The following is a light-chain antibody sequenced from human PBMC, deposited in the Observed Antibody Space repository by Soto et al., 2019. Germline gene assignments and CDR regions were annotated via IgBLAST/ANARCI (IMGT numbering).Light chain of an antibody. Sequence: QSVLTQPRSVSGSPGQSVTISCTGTSSDVGGYNYVSWYQQHPGKAPKLMIYDVSKRPSGVPDRFSGSKSGNTASLTISGXXXXXXXXXXCCSYAGSYTWVFGTGTKLT. CDR1: SSDVGGYNY. CDR2: DVS. V-gene: IGLV2-11*01. CDR3: CSYAGSYTWV. J-gene: IGLJ1*01.